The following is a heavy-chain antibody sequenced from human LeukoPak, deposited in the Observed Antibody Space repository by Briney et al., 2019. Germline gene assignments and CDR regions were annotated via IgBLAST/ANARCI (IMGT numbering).Heavy chain of an antibody. J-gene: IGHJ4*02. V-gene: IGHV3-30*18. CDR2: ISYDGSNK. Sequence: GGSLRLSCAASGFTFSSYGMHWVRQAPGKGLEWVAVISYDGSNKYYADSVKGRFTFSRDNSKNTLYLQMNSLRAEDTAVYYCAKVGPRIVSLAAHFDYWGQGTLVTVSS. CDR3: AKVGPRIVSLAAHFDY. D-gene: IGHD6-6*01. CDR1: GFTFSSYG.